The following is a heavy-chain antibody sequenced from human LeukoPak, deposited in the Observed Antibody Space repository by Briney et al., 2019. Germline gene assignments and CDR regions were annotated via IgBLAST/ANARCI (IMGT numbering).Heavy chain of an antibody. D-gene: IGHD6-13*01. V-gene: IGHV1-46*03. CDR1: GYTFTDDY. Sequence: GASVKVSCKASGYTFTDDYMHWVRQAPGQGLEWMGIINPSGGSTSYAQQFQGRVTMTRDTSTSTVYMDLSSLGSEDTAVYYCARGGAAAGRRFDYWGQGTLVTVSS. CDR2: INPSGGST. J-gene: IGHJ4*02. CDR3: ARGGAAAGRRFDY.